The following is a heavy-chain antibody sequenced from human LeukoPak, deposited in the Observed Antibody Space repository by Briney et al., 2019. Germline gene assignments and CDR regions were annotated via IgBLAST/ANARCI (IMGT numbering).Heavy chain of an antibody. V-gene: IGHV3-74*01. CDR3: ARGGYYYDSSGYYPLGY. CDR1: GFTFSRYW. J-gene: IGHJ4*02. CDR2: INSDGRST. Sequence: PGGSLRLSCVASGFTFSRYWMHWVRQAPGKGLVWVSRINSDGRSTNYADSVKGRFTISRDNSKNTLYLQMNSLRAEDTAVYYCARGGYYYDSSGYYPLGYWGQGTLVTVSS. D-gene: IGHD3-22*01.